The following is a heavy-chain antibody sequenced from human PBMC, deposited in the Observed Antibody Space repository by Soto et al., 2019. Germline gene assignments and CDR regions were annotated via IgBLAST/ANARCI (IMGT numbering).Heavy chain of an antibody. J-gene: IGHJ4*02. V-gene: IGHV4-61*01. CDR3: ARDVAYIDS. CDR1: GGSFKSGSYS. Sequence: QVQLQESGPGLVKPSETLSLTCTVSGGSFKSGSYSWSWIRQPPGKGLEWIGYVYHTGRTSYNPSLKSRVSISMDTSKNQFSLNLASVTAADTAVYFCARDVAYIDSCGQGTLVTVSS. CDR2: VYHTGRT.